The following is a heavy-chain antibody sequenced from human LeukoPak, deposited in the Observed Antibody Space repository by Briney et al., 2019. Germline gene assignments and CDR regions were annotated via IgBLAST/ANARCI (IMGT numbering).Heavy chain of an antibody. V-gene: IGHV3-15*01. J-gene: IGHJ4*02. CDR3: TTGPSHYDFWSGYLGDYFDY. CDR1: GFTFSNAW. Sequence: PGGSLRLSCAASGFTFSNAWMSWVRQAPGKGLEWVGRIKSKTDGETADYAAPVKGRFTISRDDSKNTLYLQMISLKNDDTAVYYCTTGPSHYDFWSGYLGDYFDYWGQGTLVTVSS. CDR2: IKSKTDGETA. D-gene: IGHD3-3*01.